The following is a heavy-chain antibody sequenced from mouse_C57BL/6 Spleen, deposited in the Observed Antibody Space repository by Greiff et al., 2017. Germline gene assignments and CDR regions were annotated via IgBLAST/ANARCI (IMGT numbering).Heavy chain of an antibody. CDR3: PATYDYDGFDY. CDR1: GFTFSNYW. Sequence: EVKLVESGGGLVQPGGSMKLSCVASGFTFSNYWMNWVRQSPEKGLEWVAQIRLKSDNYATHYAESVKGRFTISRDDSKSSVYLQMNNLRAEDTGIYYCPATYDYDGFDYWGQGTTLTVSS. J-gene: IGHJ2*01. V-gene: IGHV6-3*01. CDR2: IRLKSDNYAT. D-gene: IGHD2-4*01.